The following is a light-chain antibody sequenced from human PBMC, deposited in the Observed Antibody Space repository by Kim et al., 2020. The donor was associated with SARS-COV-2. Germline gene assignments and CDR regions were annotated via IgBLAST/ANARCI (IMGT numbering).Light chain of an antibody. CDR2: AAA. Sequence: SASGGDRGPITCRASQSISSSINLYQQKPGRAPKLLIDAAASVQSGLPSRFSGSVSGTDFTLTISSVQPEYCATYHCKQSYNNPYTFGQGTKLE. V-gene: IGKV1-39*01. CDR1: QSISSS. J-gene: IGKJ2*01. CDR3: KQSYNNPYT.